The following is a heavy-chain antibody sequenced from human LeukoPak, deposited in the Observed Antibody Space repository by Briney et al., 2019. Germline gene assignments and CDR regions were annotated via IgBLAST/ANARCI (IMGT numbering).Heavy chain of an antibody. CDR1: GFTFSSYG. Sequence: PGGSLRLSCATSGFTFSSYGMTWARQAPGKGLEGVSSISASGDNTYYADSVKGRFTFSRDNSKNTLYLQMNSLRAEDTAVYYCARGGYYGSGTYYSPTSPHWGQGTLVTVSS. J-gene: IGHJ4*02. V-gene: IGHV3-23*01. CDR3: ARGGYYGSGTYYSPTSPH. D-gene: IGHD3-10*01. CDR2: ISASGDNT.